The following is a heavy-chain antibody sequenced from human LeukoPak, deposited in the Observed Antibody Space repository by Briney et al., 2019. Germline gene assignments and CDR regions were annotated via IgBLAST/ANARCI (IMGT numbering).Heavy chain of an antibody. J-gene: IGHJ5*02. Sequence: SETLSLTCTVSGGSISSYYWSWIRQPPGKGLEWIGYIYYSGSTNYNPSLTSRVTISVDTSKNQFSLKLSSVTAADTAVYYCASSPGSSSLNWFDPWAREPWSPSPQ. D-gene: IGHD6-6*01. V-gene: IGHV4-59*12. CDR1: GGSISSYY. CDR3: ASSPGSSSLNWFDP. CDR2: IYYSGST.